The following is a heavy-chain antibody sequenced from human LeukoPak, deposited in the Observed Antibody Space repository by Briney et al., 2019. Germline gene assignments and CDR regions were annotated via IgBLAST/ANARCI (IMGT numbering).Heavy chain of an antibody. D-gene: IGHD6-13*01. CDR2: ITTYNGNT. J-gene: IGHJ4*02. Sequence: ASVKVSCKASGYTFSSYDIIWVRQAPGQGLEWMGWITTYNGNTNYAQKFQGRVTMTTDTSTSTAYMELSRLRSDDTAVYYCARAVAAAGVYFDYWGQGTLVTVSS. V-gene: IGHV1-18*01. CDR1: GYTFSSYD. CDR3: ARAVAAAGVYFDY.